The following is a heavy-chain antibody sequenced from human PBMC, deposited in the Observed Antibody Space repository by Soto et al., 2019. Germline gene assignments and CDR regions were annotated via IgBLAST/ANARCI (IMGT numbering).Heavy chain of an antibody. J-gene: IGHJ3*02. CDR2: ISAYNGNT. V-gene: IGHV1-18*01. D-gene: IGHD3-10*01. CDR1: GDTFTSYG. CDR3: ARDLVFRARAVVLDI. Sequence: GASVKVSCKASGDTFTSYGISWVRQAPGQGLEWMGWISAYNGNTNYAQKLQGRVTMTTDTSTSTAYMELRSLGSDDTAVYYCARDLVFRARAVVLDIWGQGTMVTVSS.